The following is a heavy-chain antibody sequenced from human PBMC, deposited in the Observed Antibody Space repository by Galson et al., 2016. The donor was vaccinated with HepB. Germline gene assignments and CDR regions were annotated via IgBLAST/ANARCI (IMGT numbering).Heavy chain of an antibody. J-gene: IGHJ1*01. D-gene: IGHD6-13*01. Sequence: SLRLSCAASGFSFSSYAMSWVRQAPGKGLEWVSSISDSGGSTYYADSVKGRFTISRDNSKNTVNLQMNSLRAEDTAVYYCAMMRPAITTSWYPAEYFQHWGQGTLVTVSS. V-gene: IGHV3-23*01. CDR2: ISDSGGST. CDR1: GFSFSSYA. CDR3: AMMRPAITTSWYPAEYFQH.